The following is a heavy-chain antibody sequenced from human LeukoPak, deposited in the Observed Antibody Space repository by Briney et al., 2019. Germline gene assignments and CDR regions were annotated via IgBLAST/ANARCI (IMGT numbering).Heavy chain of an antibody. V-gene: IGHV3-30*18. CDR3: AKDRGLVGATLYYFDY. J-gene: IGHJ4*02. Sequence: GGSLRLSCAASGFTFSSYGMHWVRQAPGKGLEWVAVISYDGSNKYYADSVKGRFTISRDNSKNTLYLQMNSLRAEDTAVYYCAKDRGLVGATLYYFDYWGQGTLVTVSS. CDR2: ISYDGSNK. CDR1: GFTFSSYG. D-gene: IGHD1-26*01.